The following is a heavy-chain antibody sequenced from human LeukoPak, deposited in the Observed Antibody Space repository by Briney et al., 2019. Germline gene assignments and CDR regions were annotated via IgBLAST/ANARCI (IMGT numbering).Heavy chain of an antibody. CDR3: ARDLEDYYDRPFDY. D-gene: IGHD3-22*01. J-gene: IGHJ4*02. CDR1: GYTFTGYY. V-gene: IGHV1-18*04. CDR2: ISAYNGNT. Sequence: ASVKVSCKASGYTFTGYYMHWVRQAPGQGLEWMGWISAYNGNTNYAQKLQGRVTMTTDTSTSTAYMELRSLRSDDTAVYYCARDLEDYYDRPFDYWGQGTLVTVSS.